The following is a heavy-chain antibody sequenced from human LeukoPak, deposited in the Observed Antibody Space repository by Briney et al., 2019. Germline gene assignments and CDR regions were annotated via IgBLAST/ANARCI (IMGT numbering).Heavy chain of an antibody. CDR2: FDPEDGET. Sequence: ASVKVSCKVSGYTLTELSMHWVRQAPGKGLEWMGGFDPEDGETIYAQKLQGRVTMTEDTSTDTAYMELSSLRSEDTAVYYCATGANYYGSGSYYTHFDYWGQGTLVTVSS. CDR3: ATGANYYGSGSYYTHFDY. D-gene: IGHD3-10*01. CDR1: GYTLTELS. V-gene: IGHV1-24*01. J-gene: IGHJ4*02.